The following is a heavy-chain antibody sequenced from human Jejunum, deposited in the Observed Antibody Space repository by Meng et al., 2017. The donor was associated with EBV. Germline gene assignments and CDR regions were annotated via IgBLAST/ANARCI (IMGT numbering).Heavy chain of an antibody. D-gene: IGHD4-23*01. CDR3: AKSLFGGNTV. J-gene: IGHJ4*02. CDR2: ISGNSITT. V-gene: IGHV3-23*04. CDR1: GFSFSIYG. Sequence: EQLVESGGGLVQSGGSLGLSCAASGFSFSIYGMSWVRQAPGKGLECVSGISGNSITTSYADSVKGRFTISRDNSKNTVFLQMNSLRAEDTAIYYCAKSLFGGNTVWGQGTLVTVSS.